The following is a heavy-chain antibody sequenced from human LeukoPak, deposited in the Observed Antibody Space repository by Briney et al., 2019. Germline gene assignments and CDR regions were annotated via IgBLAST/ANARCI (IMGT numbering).Heavy chain of an antibody. CDR2: ISPSGETI. CDR1: GFTFSSYS. CDR3: ARGLRTTLEGYCSSTSCAKGVWFDP. Sequence: GGSLRLSCAASGFTFSSYSMNWVRQAPGKGLEWVSVISPSGETIYYTDSVKGRFTISRDNSKNTLFLQMNSLRAEDTAVYYCARGLRTTLEGYCSSTSCAKGVWFDPWGQGTLVTVSS. V-gene: IGHV3-23*01. J-gene: IGHJ5*02. D-gene: IGHD2-2*01.